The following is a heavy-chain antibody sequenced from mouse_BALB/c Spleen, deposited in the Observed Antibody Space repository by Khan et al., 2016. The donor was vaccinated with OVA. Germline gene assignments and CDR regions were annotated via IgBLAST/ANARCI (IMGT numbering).Heavy chain of an antibody. J-gene: IGHJ2*01. Sequence: EVKLLESGPGLVKPSQSLSLTCTVTGYSITSGYGWNWIRQFPGNKLELMGYISYSGSTNYNPSLKSRISITRDTSKNQFCLQLNSVTTEDTATYYCARTARIKYWGQGTTLTVSS. V-gene: IGHV3-2*02. CDR2: ISYSGST. CDR3: ARTARIKY. CDR1: GYSITSGYG. D-gene: IGHD1-2*01.